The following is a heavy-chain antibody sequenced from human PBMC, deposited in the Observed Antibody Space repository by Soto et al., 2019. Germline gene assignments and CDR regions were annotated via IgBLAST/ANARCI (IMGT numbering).Heavy chain of an antibody. J-gene: IGHJ1*01. Sequence: QVQLVESGGGVVQPGRSLRLSCTASGFSFSSYVMHWVRQGPGEGLEWVAGISVDGSSTHYADSVKGRFTISRDNSKNTLYLQMDSLTAEETTVYYCAREDESSGHAGTFHHWGQGTLVTVSS. CDR2: ISVDGSST. CDR3: AREDESSGHAGTFHH. V-gene: IGHV3-30-3*01. D-gene: IGHD3-22*01. CDR1: GFSFSSYV.